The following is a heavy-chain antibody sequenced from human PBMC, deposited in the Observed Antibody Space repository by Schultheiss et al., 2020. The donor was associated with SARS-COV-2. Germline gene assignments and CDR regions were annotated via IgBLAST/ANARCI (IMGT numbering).Heavy chain of an antibody. CDR3: AKVKVSLSSGWLNAGFDY. CDR2: IIPIFGTA. J-gene: IGHJ4*02. V-gene: IGHV1-69*13. Sequence: SVKVSCKASGGTFSSYAISWVRQAPGQGLEWMGGIIPIFGTANYAQKFQGRVTITADESTSTAYMELSSLRSEDTAVYYCAKVKVSLSSGWLNAGFDYWGQGTLVTVSS. D-gene: IGHD6-19*01. CDR1: GGTFSSYA.